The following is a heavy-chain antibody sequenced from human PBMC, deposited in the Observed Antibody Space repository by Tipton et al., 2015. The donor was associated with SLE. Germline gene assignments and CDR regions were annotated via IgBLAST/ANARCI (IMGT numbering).Heavy chain of an antibody. CDR3: ASGRAATY. J-gene: IGHJ4*02. V-gene: IGHV3-33*08. Sequence: SLRLSCAASGFNFSTYGMHWVRQAPGKGLEWVAVIWYDGSDKHYADAVKGRFTISRDVSKNTLYLQMSSLRDDDTALYYCASGRAATYWGQGTLVAVSS. D-gene: IGHD2-15*01. CDR2: IWYDGSDK. CDR1: GFNFSTYG.